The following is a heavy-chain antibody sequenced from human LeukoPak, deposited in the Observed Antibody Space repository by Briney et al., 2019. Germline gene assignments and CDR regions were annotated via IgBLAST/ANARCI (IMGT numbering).Heavy chain of an antibody. CDR1: GFTFSSYS. Sequence: GGSLRLSCAASGFTFSSYSMNWVRQAPGKGLEWVSYISSSSSTIYYADSVKGRFTISRDKAKNSLYLQMNSLRDEDTAVYYCTAWSPWLVGLDYWGQGTLVTVSS. CDR2: ISSSSSTI. CDR3: TAWSPWLVGLDY. J-gene: IGHJ4*02. V-gene: IGHV3-48*02. D-gene: IGHD6-19*01.